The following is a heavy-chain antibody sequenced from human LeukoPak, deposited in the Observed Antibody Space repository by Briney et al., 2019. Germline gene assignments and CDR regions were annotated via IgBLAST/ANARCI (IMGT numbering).Heavy chain of an antibody. CDR3: APLTSEVAATQYYFDY. V-gene: IGHV4-30-2*01. Sequence: SETLSLTCTVSGGSISSGGYYWSWIRQPPGKGLEWIGYIYHSGSTNYNPSLKSRVTISVDTSKNQFSLKLSSVTAADTAVYYCAPLTSEVAATQYYFDYWGQGTLVTVSS. D-gene: IGHD2-15*01. J-gene: IGHJ4*02. CDR2: IYHSGST. CDR1: GGSISSGGYY.